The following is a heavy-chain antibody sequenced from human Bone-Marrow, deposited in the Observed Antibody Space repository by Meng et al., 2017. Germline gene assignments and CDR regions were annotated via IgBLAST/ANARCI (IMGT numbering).Heavy chain of an antibody. D-gene: IGHD1-26*01. Sequence: GESLKISCAASGFTFSSYWMGWVRQAPGKGLEWVANIKQDGSEKYYVDSVKGRFTISRDNAKNSLYLQMNSLRAEDTAVYYCARDSGSYLPEDYWGQGTLVTVSS. V-gene: IGHV3-7*01. J-gene: IGHJ4*02. CDR1: GFTFSSYW. CDR3: ARDSGSYLPEDY. CDR2: IKQDGSEK.